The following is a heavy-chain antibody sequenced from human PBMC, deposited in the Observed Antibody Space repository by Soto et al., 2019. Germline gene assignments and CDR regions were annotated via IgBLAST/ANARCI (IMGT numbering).Heavy chain of an antibody. Sequence: GAMRLSGAASVFSFSSYSMNWVRKDTGKGLEWVSSISSRSDTYYADSVKGRFTISRDNAKNSVSLQMDSLRAEDAAVYYCAREETAWPLAYGLDGWGQGTTVTVSS. J-gene: IGHJ6*02. D-gene: IGHD2-21*02. V-gene: IGHV3-21*01. CDR1: VFSFSSYS. CDR3: AREETAWPLAYGLDG. CDR2: ISSRSDT.